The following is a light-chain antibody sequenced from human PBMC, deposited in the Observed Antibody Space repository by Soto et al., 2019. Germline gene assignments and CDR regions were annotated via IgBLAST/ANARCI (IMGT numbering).Light chain of an antibody. CDR3: QQAKSFPLT. V-gene: IGKV1-12*01. CDR1: QDISSW. Sequence: DIQVTQSPSSVSASVGDRVTITCRASQDISSWLSWYQQKPGKAPKLLISAASSLQSGVPSRFSGGGSGTDFTLTISSLLPADFATYHCQQAKSFPLTFGGGTKVEIK. J-gene: IGKJ4*01. CDR2: AAS.